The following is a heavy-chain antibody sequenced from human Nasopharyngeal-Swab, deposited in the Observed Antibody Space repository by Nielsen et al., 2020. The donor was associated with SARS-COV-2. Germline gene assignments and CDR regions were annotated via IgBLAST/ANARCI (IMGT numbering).Heavy chain of an antibody. CDR1: GFTVSLTY. V-gene: IGHV3-53*01. Sequence: GGSLRLSCVASGFTVSLTYMSWVRQAPGKGLEWVSTIHSNGRTYYADSVKGRVTISRHNSNNTLDLQMNSLRADDTAVYYSVRDLTWGWDHWGQGSLVTVSS. J-gene: IGHJ4*02. D-gene: IGHD3-16*01. CDR3: VRDLTWGWDH. CDR2: IHSNGRT.